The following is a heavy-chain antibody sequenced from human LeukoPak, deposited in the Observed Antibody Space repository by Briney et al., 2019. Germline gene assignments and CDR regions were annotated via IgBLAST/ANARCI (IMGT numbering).Heavy chain of an antibody. CDR3: ARISGVDGYYSYYYYYMDV. CDR1: GYTFTGYY. V-gene: IGHV1-2*02. D-gene: IGHD1-26*01. J-gene: IGHJ6*03. CDR2: INPNSGGT. Sequence: ASVKVSCKASGYTFTGYYMHWVRQAPGQGLEWMGWINPNSGGTNYAQKFQGRVTMTRDTSISTAYMELSRLRSDDTAVYYCARISGVDGYYSYYYYYMDVWGKGTTVTVSS.